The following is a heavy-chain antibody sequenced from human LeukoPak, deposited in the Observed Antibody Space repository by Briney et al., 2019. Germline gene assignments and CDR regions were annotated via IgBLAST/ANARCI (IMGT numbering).Heavy chain of an antibody. D-gene: IGHD6-13*01. Sequence: GGSLILSCAVSGFTIGSFSMNWVRQAPGKGLEWVSAINGGSECIFYADSEKGRFTITTDNSKSIPFLETNNLTAEDTATYYCTKRVAEHSSSWYIDMWGQGTVVIVSS. V-gene: IGHV3-23*01. CDR2: INGGSECI. J-gene: IGHJ1*01. CDR3: TKRVAEHSSSWYIDM. CDR1: GFTIGSFS.